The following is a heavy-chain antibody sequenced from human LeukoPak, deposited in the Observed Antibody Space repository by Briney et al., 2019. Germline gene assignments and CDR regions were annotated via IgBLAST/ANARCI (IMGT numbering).Heavy chain of an antibody. Sequence: GGSLRLSCAASGFSVGSNSMNWVRQAPGKGLEWVSVIHSAGSAYYADSVKGRFTISRDNSKNTLYLQMSTLRAEDTAVYYCARDHYGNYVFDFWGQGTLVTVSS. CDR1: GFSVGSNS. CDR2: IHSAGSA. CDR3: ARDHYGNYVFDF. J-gene: IGHJ4*02. D-gene: IGHD3-16*01. V-gene: IGHV3-53*01.